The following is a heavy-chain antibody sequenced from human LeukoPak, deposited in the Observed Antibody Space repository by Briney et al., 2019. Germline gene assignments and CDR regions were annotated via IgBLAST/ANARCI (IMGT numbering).Heavy chain of an antibody. CDR3: ARDRYSSSWYGSVWYYYYYMDV. V-gene: IGHV4-30-4*07. CDR2: IYYSGST. Sequence: PSETLSLTCAVSGGSISSGGYSWSWIRQPPGKGLEWIGYIYYSGSTYYNPSLKSRVTISVDTSKNQFSLKLSSVTAADTAVYYCARDRYSSSWYGSVWYYYYYMDVWGKGTTVTVSS. D-gene: IGHD6-13*01. CDR1: GGSISSGGYS. J-gene: IGHJ6*03.